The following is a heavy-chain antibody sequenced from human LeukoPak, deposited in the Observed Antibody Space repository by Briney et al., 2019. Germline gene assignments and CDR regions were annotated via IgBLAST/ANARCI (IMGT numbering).Heavy chain of an antibody. Sequence: ASVRVSCKASGFTFTHYGIGWLRQAPGQGLEWMGWISAYNGDIKYAQNFQGRLTMTTDTSTSTAYMELRSLTSDDTAVYYCARDFSNTSGFKVVVDFWGQGTQVTVSS. V-gene: IGHV1-18*01. CDR3: ARDFSNTSGFKVVVDF. D-gene: IGHD3-22*01. CDR1: GFTFTHYG. CDR2: ISAYNGDI. J-gene: IGHJ4*02.